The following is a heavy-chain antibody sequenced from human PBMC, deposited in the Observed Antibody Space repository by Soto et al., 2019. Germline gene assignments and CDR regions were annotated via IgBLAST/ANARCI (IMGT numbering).Heavy chain of an antibody. J-gene: IGHJ4*02. CDR2: IRGSGGST. D-gene: IGHD1-26*01. CDR1: GFTFSDYP. CDR3: AKYEYGGSYFDY. Sequence: QPGGSLRLSCAASGFTFSDYPMSWVRQAPGKGLEWVSGIRGSGGSTEYADSVKGRFTISRDNSKKMVYLQMNSLRAEDTAVYYCAKYEYGGSYFDYWGQGTLVTVSS. V-gene: IGHV3-23*01.